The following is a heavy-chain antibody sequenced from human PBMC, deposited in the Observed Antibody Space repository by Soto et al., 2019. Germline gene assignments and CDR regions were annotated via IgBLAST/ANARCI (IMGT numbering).Heavy chain of an antibody. V-gene: IGHV1-46*01. CDR1: GYTFTSYY. J-gene: IGHJ3*02. CDR3: ARSSGCYDILTGPWGAFDI. Sequence: ASVKVSCKASGYTFTSYYMHWVRQAPGQGLEWMGIINPSGGSTSYAQKFQGRVTMTRDTSTSTVYMELSSLRSEDTAVYYCARSSGCYDILTGPWGAFDIWGQGTMVTVSS. D-gene: IGHD3-9*01. CDR2: INPSGGST.